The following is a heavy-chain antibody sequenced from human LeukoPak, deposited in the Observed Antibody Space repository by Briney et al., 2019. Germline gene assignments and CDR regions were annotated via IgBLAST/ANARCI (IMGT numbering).Heavy chain of an antibody. D-gene: IGHD2-2*03. V-gene: IGHV4-38-2*01. J-gene: IGHJ4*02. Sequence: PSETLSLTCAVSGYSISSGYYWGWIRQPPGKGLEWIGSIDHSGSTYYNPSLKSRVTISVDTSKNQFSLKLSSVTAADTAVYYCARNPVLDIVVVPAAIFDYWGQGTLVTVSS. CDR3: ARNPVLDIVVVPAAIFDY. CDR1: GYSISSGYY. CDR2: IDHSGST.